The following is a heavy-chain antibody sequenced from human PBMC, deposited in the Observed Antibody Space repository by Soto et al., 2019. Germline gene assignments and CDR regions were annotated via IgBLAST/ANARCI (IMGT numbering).Heavy chain of an antibody. J-gene: IGHJ4*02. CDR3: ALFYDSSRHFDY. CDR2: IYWDDDK. V-gene: IGHV2-5*02. D-gene: IGHD3-22*01. Sequence: QITLKESGPTLVKPTQTLTLTCTFSGFSLSTSGVGVGWIRQPPGKALEWLALIYWDDDKRYSPSLKSRLTITKDTSKNQVVLTMTNMDPVYTATYYCALFYDSSRHFDYWGQGTLVTVSS. CDR1: GFSLSTSGVG.